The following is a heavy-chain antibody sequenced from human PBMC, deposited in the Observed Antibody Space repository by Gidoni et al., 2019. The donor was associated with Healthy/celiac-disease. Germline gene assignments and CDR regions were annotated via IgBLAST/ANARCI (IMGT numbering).Heavy chain of an antibody. CDR2: IYSSWGT. J-gene: IGHJ6*02. Sequence: QVQLQESGPGLVKPSQTLSLTCTVSGGSISSGSFYWNWVRQPAGKGLEWIGRIYSSWGTNYNPSLKSRLTISIDTFKNQFSLKLSSVTAADTAVYYCARGKVSFGGVVHRAQYYYGMDVWGQGTSVAVSS. CDR3: ARGKVSFGGVVHRAQYYYGMDV. V-gene: IGHV4-61*02. CDR1: GGSISSGSFY. D-gene: IGHD3-16*01.